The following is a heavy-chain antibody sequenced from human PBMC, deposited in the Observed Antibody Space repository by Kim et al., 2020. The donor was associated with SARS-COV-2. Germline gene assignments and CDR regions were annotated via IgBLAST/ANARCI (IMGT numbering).Heavy chain of an antibody. J-gene: IGHJ4*02. V-gene: IGHV3-9*01. CDR3: AKGEGWDFRAGTFYY. CDR1: GFTFGRYA. Sequence: GGSLRLSCAASGFTFGRYAMNWVRQAPGKGLEWVSAISWNSGSTCYADSVKGRFTISRDNAKNSLYLQMNSLRAEDTALYYCAKGEGWDFRAGTFYYWGQGTLVTVSS. CDR2: ISWNSGST. D-gene: IGHD6-13*01.